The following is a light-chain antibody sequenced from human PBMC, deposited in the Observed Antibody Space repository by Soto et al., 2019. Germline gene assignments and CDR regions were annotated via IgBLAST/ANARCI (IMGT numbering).Light chain of an antibody. CDR2: GNS. V-gene: IGLV1-40*01. J-gene: IGLJ3*02. Sequence: QLVLTQPPSVSGAPGQRVTISCTGSSSNIGAGYDVHWYQQLPGTAPKLLIYGNSNRPSGVPDRFSGSKSGTSASLAITGLQAEDEADYYCQSYDSSLSGSVFSGGTKVTVL. CDR1: SSNIGAGYD. CDR3: QSYDSSLSGSV.